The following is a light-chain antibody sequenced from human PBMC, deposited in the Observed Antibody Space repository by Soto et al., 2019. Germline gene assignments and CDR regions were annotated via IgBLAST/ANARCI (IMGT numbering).Light chain of an antibody. CDR2: GAS. V-gene: IGKV3-15*01. CDR1: QSVSSN. Sequence: EIVVTQSPATLSVSPGERATLSCRASQSVSSNLAWYQQKPGQAPRLLIYGASTRATDIPVRFSGSGSGTEFTLTISSLQSEDFAVYYCQQYNNWPPPITFGQGTRLEIK. J-gene: IGKJ5*01. CDR3: QQYNNWPPPIT.